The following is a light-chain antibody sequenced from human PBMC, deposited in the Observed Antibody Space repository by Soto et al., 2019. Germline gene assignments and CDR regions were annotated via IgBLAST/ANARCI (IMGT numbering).Light chain of an antibody. CDR1: SSDVGGYNY. V-gene: IGLV2-14*01. CDR2: EVS. CDR3: CSYTTTSTLYV. J-gene: IGLJ1*01. Sequence: QSALTQPASVSGSPGRSITISCTGTSSDVGGYNYVSWYQQHPGKAPKLMIYEVSHRPSGVSNRFSGSKSGNTASLTIAGLQADDEADYYYCSYTTTSTLYVFGTGTKLTVL.